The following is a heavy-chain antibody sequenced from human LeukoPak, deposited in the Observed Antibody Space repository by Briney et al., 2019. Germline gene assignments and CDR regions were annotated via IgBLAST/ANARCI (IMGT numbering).Heavy chain of an antibody. CDR1: GFTFSSYS. V-gene: IGHV3-21*04. CDR2: VSTGSNYI. CDR3: ARAKLELLPYYYYMDV. D-gene: IGHD1-7*01. Sequence: GGSLRLSCTASGFTFSSYSLNWVRQAPGKGLEWVSSVSTGSNYIYYADSVKGRFTISRDNDKNSLYLQMNSLRVEDTAVYYCARAKLELLPYYYYMDVWGKGTTVTVSS. J-gene: IGHJ6*03.